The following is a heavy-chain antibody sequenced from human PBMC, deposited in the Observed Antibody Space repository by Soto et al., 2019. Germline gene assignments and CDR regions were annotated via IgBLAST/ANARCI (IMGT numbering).Heavy chain of an antibody. CDR1: GGSISSGGYY. CDR2: IYYSGST. CDR3: ATSYGNAWYTY. Sequence: SETLSLTCTVSGGSISSGGYYWSWIRQHPGKGLEWIGYIYYSGSTYYNPSLKSRLTISVDRSKNQFTLQLTSVTVADTAVYYCATSYGNAWYTYWGQGTQVTVSS. D-gene: IGHD6-13*01. J-gene: IGHJ4*02. V-gene: IGHV4-31*03.